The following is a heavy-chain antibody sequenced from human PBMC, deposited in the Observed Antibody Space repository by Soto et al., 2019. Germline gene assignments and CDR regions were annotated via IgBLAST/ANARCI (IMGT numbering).Heavy chain of an antibody. J-gene: IGHJ5*02. CDR3: AREYPIAVAGGWFDP. CDR2: IYTSGST. D-gene: IGHD6-19*01. CDR1: GGSISSYY. Sequence: PSETLSLTCTVSGGSISSYYWSWIRQPAGKGLEWIGRIYTSGSTNYNHSLKSRVTMSVDTSKNQFSLKLSSVTAADTAVYYCAREYPIAVAGGWFDPWGQGTLVTVSS. V-gene: IGHV4-4*07.